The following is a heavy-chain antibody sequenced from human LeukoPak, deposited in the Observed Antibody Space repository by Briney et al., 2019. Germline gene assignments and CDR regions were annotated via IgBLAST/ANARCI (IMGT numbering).Heavy chain of an antibody. J-gene: IGHJ4*02. V-gene: IGHV1-2*02. Sequence: ASVKVSCKASGYTFTGYYMHWVRQAPGQGLEWMGWINPNSGGTNYAQKFQGRVTMTRDTSISTACMELSRLRSDDTAVYYCARSLPLTVGDSRDNFDYWGQGTLVTVSS. CDR3: ARSLPLTVGDSRDNFDY. D-gene: IGHD4-23*01. CDR2: INPNSGGT. CDR1: GYTFTGYY.